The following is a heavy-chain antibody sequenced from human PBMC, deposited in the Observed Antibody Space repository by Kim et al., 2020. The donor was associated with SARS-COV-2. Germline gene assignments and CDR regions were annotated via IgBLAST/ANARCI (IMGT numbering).Heavy chain of an antibody. D-gene: IGHD3-10*01. CDR3: ARAYGSGTGFDP. Sequence: NNNPSPKSRVTISVDASKNQFSLKLSSVTAADTAVYYCARAYGSGTGFDPWGQGTLVTVSS. V-gene: IGHV4-34*01. J-gene: IGHJ5*02.